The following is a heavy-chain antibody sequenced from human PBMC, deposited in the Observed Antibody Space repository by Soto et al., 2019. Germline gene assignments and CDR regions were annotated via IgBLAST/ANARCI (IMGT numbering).Heavy chain of an antibody. CDR3: ARAEVTTGEIDY. CDR2: IYYIGST. D-gene: IGHD4-17*01. J-gene: IGHJ4*02. CDR1: GGSISSGGYY. V-gene: IGHV4-31*03. Sequence: PSETLSLTCTVSGGSISSGGYYWSWIRQHPGKGLEWIGYIYYIGSTYYNPSLKSRVTISVDTSKNQFSLKLSSVTAADTAVYYCARAEVTTGEIDYWGQGTLVTVSS.